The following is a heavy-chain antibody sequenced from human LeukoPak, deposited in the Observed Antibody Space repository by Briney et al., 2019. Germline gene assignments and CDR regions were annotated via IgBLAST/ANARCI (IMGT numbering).Heavy chain of an antibody. Sequence: AGGSLRLSCAASGFTFSRYWMSWVRQAPGKGLEWVAVIWYDGSNKYYADSVKGRFTISRDNSKNTLYLQMNSLRAEDTAVYYCARGGSLWFGELSLWGQGTLVTVSS. CDR1: GFTFSRYW. V-gene: IGHV3-33*07. J-gene: IGHJ4*02. CDR3: ARGGSLWFGELSL. D-gene: IGHD3-10*01. CDR2: IWYDGSNK.